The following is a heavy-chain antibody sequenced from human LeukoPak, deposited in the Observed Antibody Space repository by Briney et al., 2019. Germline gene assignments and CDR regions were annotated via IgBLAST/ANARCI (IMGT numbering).Heavy chain of an antibody. J-gene: IGHJ4*02. D-gene: IGHD1-7*01. Sequence: GGSLRLSCAVSGFTVSSNYMSWVRQAPGKGLEWVSVLYTGGTTYYADSVKGRFTISRDNSKNTLDLQMNSLRAEDTAVYYCTGVTGTTVYFDYWGQGALVTVSS. CDR1: GFTVSSNY. CDR3: TGVTGTTVYFDY. CDR2: LYTGGTT. V-gene: IGHV3-66*01.